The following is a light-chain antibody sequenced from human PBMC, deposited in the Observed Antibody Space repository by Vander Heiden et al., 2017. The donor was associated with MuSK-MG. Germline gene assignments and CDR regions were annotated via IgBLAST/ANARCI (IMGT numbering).Light chain of an antibody. V-gene: IGKV1-39*01. CDR3: QQSDSTPET. Sequence: DIQMTQSPSSLSASVGDRVTITCRASQSIHNYLNWYQQRPGKAPKLLIYAASSLQSGVPSRFSGRGSRTDFTLTISRLQPEDFATYYCQQSDSTPETFGQGTKLEIK. J-gene: IGKJ2*01. CDR1: QSIHNY. CDR2: AAS.